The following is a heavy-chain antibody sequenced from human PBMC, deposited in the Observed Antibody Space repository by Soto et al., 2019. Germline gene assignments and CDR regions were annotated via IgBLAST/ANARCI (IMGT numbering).Heavy chain of an antibody. J-gene: IGHJ4*02. CDR1: GFIFSTYT. V-gene: IGHV3-30-3*01. CDR2: MSYDGSQK. CDR3: AIARSSSWHNFDY. Sequence: QVQLVESGGGVVQPGRSLRLSCAASGFIFSTYTMHWVRQAPGKGLEWLTVMSYDGSQKYYADSVKGRLTISRDNSKNTLYLQMSCLRAEDTAVYHCAIARSSSWHNFDYWGQGTLVTVSS. D-gene: IGHD6-13*01.